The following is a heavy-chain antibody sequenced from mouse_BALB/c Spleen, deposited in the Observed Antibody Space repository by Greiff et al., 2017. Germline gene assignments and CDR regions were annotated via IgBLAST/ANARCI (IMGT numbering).Heavy chain of an antibody. CDR1: GYTFTDYN. V-gene: IGHV1S29*02. Sequence: EVKLQESGPELVKPGASVKISCKASGYTFTDYNMHWVKQSHGKSLEWIGYIYPYNGGTGYNQKFKSKATLTVDNSSSTAYMELRSLTSEDSAVYYCAIYYGSSWGFAYWGQGTLVTVSA. J-gene: IGHJ3*01. D-gene: IGHD1-1*01. CDR2: IYPYNGGT. CDR3: AIYYGSSWGFAY.